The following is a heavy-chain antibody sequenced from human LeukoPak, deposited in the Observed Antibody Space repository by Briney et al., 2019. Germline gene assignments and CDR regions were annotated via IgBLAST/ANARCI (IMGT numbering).Heavy chain of an antibody. CDR1: GGTFSSYA. CDR3: ARDPPGSYDFWSGYSYMDV. CDR2: IIPIFGTA. V-gene: IGHV1-69*05. Sequence: SVKVSCKASGGTFSSYAISWVRQAPGQGLEWMGGIIPIFGTANYAQKFQGRVTITTDESTSTAYMELSSLRSEDTAVYYCARDPPGSYDFWSGYSYMDVWGKGTTVTVSS. D-gene: IGHD3-3*01. J-gene: IGHJ6*03.